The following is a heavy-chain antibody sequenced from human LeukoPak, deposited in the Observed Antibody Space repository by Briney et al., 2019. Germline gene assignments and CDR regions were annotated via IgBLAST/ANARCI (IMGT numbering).Heavy chain of an antibody. D-gene: IGHD3-3*01. CDR2: INHSGST. CDR3: ARAIFGVVITQGYYYYMDV. V-gene: IGHV4-34*01. J-gene: IGHJ6*03. CDR1: GGSFSGYY. Sequence: SETLSLTCAVYGGSFSGYYWSWIRQPPGKGLEWIGEINHSGSTNYNPSLKSRVTMSVDTSKNQFSLKLSSVTAADTAVYYCARAIFGVVITQGYYYYMDVWGKGTTVTVSS.